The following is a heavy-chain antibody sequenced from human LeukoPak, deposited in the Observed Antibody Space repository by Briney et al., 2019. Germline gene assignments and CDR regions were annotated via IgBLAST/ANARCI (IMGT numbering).Heavy chain of an antibody. D-gene: IGHD2-15*01. CDR1: GGSISSYY. Sequence: PSETLSLTCTVSGGSISSYYWSWIRQPAGKGLEWIGRIYTSGSTNYNPSLKSRVTMSVDTSKNQFSLKLSSVTAADTAVYYCARAPYCSGGSCYYRHYYYYYMDVWGKGTTVTVSS. V-gene: IGHV4-4*07. CDR3: ARAPYCSGGSCYYRHYYYYYMDV. CDR2: IYTSGST. J-gene: IGHJ6*03.